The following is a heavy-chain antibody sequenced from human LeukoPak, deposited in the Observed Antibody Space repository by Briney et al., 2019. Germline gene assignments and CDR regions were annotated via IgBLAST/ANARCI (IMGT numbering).Heavy chain of an antibody. Sequence: GGSLRLSCAASGFTFSSYAMSWVRQAPGKGLECISGFSGSGGSTYYADSVKGRFTISRDNSKNTLYLRMNSLRAEDTAVYYCAKPGEDGDYYYYMDVWGKGTTVTVSS. CDR2: FSGSGGST. CDR3: AKPGEDGDYYYYMDV. CDR1: GFTFSSYA. D-gene: IGHD4-17*01. V-gene: IGHV3-23*01. J-gene: IGHJ6*03.